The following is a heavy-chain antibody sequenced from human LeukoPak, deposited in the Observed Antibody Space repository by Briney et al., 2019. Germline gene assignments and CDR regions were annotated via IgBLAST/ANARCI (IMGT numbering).Heavy chain of an antibody. Sequence: PGGSLRLSCAASRFSVSNNYMNWVRQSPGKGLEWVSVIFGGGDTYYADSVKGRFTISRDDSKNTLYLQMSSLRAEDTAVYYCEREEIEEVPTLTFNWVATYYSHYMDVWGKGTTVAVSS. V-gene: IGHV3-66*02. CDR1: RFSVSNNY. D-gene: IGHD5-12*01. CDR2: IFGGGDT. CDR3: EREEIEEVPTLTFNWVATYYSHYMDV. J-gene: IGHJ6*03.